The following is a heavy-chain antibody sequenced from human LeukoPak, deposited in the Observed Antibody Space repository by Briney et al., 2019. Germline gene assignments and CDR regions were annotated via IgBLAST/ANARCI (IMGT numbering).Heavy chain of an antibody. CDR3: ARDPDYYDSTGPRYFDL. Sequence: PSETLSLTCTVSGGSISSSSYYWGWIRQPPVKGLEWIGSIYYSGSTYYNPSLKSRVTISVDTSKNQFSLKLSSVTAADTAVYYCARDPDYYDSTGPRYFDLWGRGTLVTVSS. CDR2: IYYSGST. CDR1: GGSISSSSYY. J-gene: IGHJ2*01. V-gene: IGHV4-39*07. D-gene: IGHD3-22*01.